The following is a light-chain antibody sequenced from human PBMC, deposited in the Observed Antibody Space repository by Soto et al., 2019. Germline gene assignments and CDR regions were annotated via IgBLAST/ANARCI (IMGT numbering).Light chain of an antibody. Sequence: DIVMTQSPDSLAVSLGERATINCKSSQSVLYSSNNKNYLAWYQQKPGQPPKLLIYWASTRESGVPDRFSGSGSGTDFTLTISSLQAEDVAVYYCQQYYSTTLTFGGGNKVEIK. CDR2: WAS. V-gene: IGKV4-1*01. CDR3: QQYYSTTLT. CDR1: QSVLYSSNNKNY. J-gene: IGKJ4*01.